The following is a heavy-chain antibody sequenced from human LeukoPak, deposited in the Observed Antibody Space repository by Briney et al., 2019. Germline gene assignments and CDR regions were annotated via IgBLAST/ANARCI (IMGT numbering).Heavy chain of an antibody. V-gene: IGHV3-30*18. CDR1: GFTFSSYG. Sequence: PGGSLRLSCAAPGFTFSSYGMHWVRQAPGKGLEWVAVISYDGSSKYYADSVKGRFTISRDNSKNTLHLQMNSLRAEDTAMYYCAKTIGSYPPYYFDYWGQGTLVTVSS. D-gene: IGHD1-26*01. CDR3: AKTIGSYPPYYFDY. J-gene: IGHJ4*02. CDR2: ISYDGSSK.